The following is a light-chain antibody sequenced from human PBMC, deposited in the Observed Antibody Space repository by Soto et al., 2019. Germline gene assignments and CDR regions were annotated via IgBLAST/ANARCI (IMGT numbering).Light chain of an antibody. CDR1: QSITSN. CDR3: YQYNNWPPLT. V-gene: IGKV3-15*01. Sequence: EVLMTQSPATLSVSPGQRAALSCRASQSITSNLAWFQQKPGQAPRLLIYAASTRATGVPARFSGSGSGTEFTLTISSLQSEDSAVYYCYQYNNWPPLTFGGGTKVEI. J-gene: IGKJ4*01. CDR2: AAS.